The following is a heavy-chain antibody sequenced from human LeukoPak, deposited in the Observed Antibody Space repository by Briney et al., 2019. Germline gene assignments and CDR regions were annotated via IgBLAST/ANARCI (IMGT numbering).Heavy chain of an antibody. CDR3: YSSYYYDSSGKDY. Sequence: GGSLRLSCAASGFTFRSYWMRWVRQAPGKGLEWVANIKQDGSEKNYVDSVKGRFTISRDNAKNSLYLQMNSLRAEDTAVYYCYSSYYYDSSGKDYWGQGTLVTVSS. D-gene: IGHD3-22*01. CDR2: IKQDGSEK. J-gene: IGHJ4*02. CDR1: GFTFRSYW. V-gene: IGHV3-7*03.